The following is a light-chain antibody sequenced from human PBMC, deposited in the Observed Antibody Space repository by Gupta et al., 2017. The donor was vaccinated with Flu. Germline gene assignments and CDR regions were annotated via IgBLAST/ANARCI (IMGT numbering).Light chain of an antibody. V-gene: IGKV3-15*01. Sequence: PATLSVSPVERATLSCRASQSVSRNLAWYQQKPGQAPRLLIYGASTRATGIPARFSGSGSGTEFTLTISSLQSEDFAVYYCQQYNNWPLTFGGGTKVEIK. CDR2: GAS. CDR3: QQYNNWPLT. J-gene: IGKJ4*01. CDR1: QSVSRN.